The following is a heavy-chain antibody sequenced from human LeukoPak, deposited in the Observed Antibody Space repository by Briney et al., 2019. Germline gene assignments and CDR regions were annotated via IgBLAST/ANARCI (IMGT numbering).Heavy chain of an antibody. V-gene: IGHV4-59*12. J-gene: IGHJ4*02. CDR2: ISYSGST. Sequence: KPSETLSLTCTVSGASISSYYWGWIRQPPGKGLEWIGYISYSGSTSYNPSLKSRVTISVDTSKNQFSLSLNSVTAADTAVYYYARHLYDSGIDHTNWGQGTLVTVSS. D-gene: IGHD3-10*01. CDR1: GASISSYY. CDR3: ARHLYDSGIDHTN.